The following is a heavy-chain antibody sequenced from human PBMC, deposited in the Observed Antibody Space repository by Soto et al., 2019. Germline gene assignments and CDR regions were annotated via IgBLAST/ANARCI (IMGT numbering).Heavy chain of an antibody. CDR3: VRGGIAGHWFDP. CDR2: IFHSGST. CDR1: RAFINSGGFY. J-gene: IGHJ5*02. Sequence: LSLTCSVSRAFINSGGFYYSWIRQPPGKSLKWLGYIFHSGSTLYNPSLRGRLTLSADTSRNQLSLYLTSVTAADTAVYYCVRGGIAGHWFDPWGQGILVTVSS. V-gene: IGHV4-31*03. D-gene: IGHD2-15*01.